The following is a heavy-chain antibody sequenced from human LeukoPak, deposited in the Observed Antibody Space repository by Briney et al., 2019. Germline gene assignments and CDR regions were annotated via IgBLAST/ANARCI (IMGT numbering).Heavy chain of an antibody. D-gene: IGHD5-18*01. CDR1: GFTFSDYY. J-gene: IGHJ4*02. Sequence: GGSLRLSCAASGFTFSDYYMSWIRQAPGKGLEWVSSISSSSSYIYYADSVKGRFTVSRDNAKNSLYLQMNSLRAGDTAVYYCAARPLVDTAMVNDYWGQGTLVTVSS. V-gene: IGHV3-11*06. CDR3: AARPLVDTAMVNDY. CDR2: ISSSSSYI.